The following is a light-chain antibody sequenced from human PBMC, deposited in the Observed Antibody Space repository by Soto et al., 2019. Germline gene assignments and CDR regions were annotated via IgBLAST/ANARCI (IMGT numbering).Light chain of an antibody. CDR3: QAYDSSRGV. V-gene: IGLV1-40*01. CDR1: SSNIGAGYD. CDR2: GNS. Sequence: QSVLTQPPSVSGAPGQRVTISCTGSSSNIGAGYDVHWYQQRPGTAPNLLIYGNSNRPSGVPDRSSGSKSGTSASLAITGRPAEDAADYYCQAYDSSRGVFGNGTKVTVL. J-gene: IGLJ1*01.